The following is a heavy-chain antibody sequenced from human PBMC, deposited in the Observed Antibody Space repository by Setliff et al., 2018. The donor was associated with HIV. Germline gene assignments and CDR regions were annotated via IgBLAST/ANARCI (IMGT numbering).Heavy chain of an antibody. J-gene: IGHJ5*02. CDR2: ISPYNGNT. V-gene: IGHV1-18*01. Sequence: VKVSCKASGYSFTSYGINWVRQAPGQGLEWMGWISPYNGNTDYAQNFQGRVTMTTDTSTSTIYMELRSLISDDTAVYYCARGVLITFGYQNWFDPWGQGTLVTVSS. CDR3: ARGVLITFGYQNWFDP. CDR1: GYSFTSYG. D-gene: IGHD3-16*01.